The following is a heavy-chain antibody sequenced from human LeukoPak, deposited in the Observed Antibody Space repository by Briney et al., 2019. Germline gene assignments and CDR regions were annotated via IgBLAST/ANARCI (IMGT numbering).Heavy chain of an antibody. CDR1: GGSISSYY. V-gene: IGHV4-4*09. D-gene: IGHD1-26*01. CDR3: ARHSRSMGVYFDY. J-gene: IGHJ4*02. Sequence: SETLSLTCTVSGGSISSYYWSWIRQPPGKGPEWIGYIYTSGSINYNPSLKSRVTISVDTSKNQFSLKLSSVTAADTAVYYCARHSRSMGVYFDYWGQGTLVTVSS. CDR2: IYTSGSI.